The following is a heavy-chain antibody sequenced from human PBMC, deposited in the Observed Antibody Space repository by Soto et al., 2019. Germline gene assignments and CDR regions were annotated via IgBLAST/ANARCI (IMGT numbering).Heavy chain of an antibody. J-gene: IGHJ5*02. V-gene: IGHV3-7*01. CDR1: GFIFSSYW. CDR3: PRDAMATITFS. Sequence: PGGSLRLSCAASGFIFSSYWMSWVRQAPGKGLEWVANIKQDGSEKYYVDSVKGRFTISRDNAKNSLYLQMNGLRAEDTAVYYCPRDAMATITFSWGQGTLVTVS. D-gene: IGHD5-12*01. CDR2: IKQDGSEK.